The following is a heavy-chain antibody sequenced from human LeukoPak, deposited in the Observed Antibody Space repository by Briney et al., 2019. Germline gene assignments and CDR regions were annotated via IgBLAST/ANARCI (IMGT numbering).Heavy chain of an antibody. J-gene: IGHJ4*02. CDR2: VYPSGEK. D-gene: IGHD3-16*01. V-gene: IGHV4-4*07. CDR1: GSSISSYY. CDR3: ARGIQGESFDY. Sequence: SETLSLTFSAPGSSISSYYYSWIRQPAGEGLQWIGRVYPSGEKNYNPSLNSRVTMSLDTSKYQVSLKLTSVTAADTAVYFCARGIQGESFDYWGQGALVTVSS.